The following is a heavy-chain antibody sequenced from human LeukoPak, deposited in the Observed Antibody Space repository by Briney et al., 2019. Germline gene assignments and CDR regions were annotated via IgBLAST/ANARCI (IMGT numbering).Heavy chain of an antibody. CDR1: GFTFSSYS. CDR2: ISSSSSYI. D-gene: IGHD3-22*01. Sequence: KPGGSLRLSCAASGFTFSSYSMNWVRQAPGKGLEWVSSISSSSSYIHYADSVKGRFTISRDNAKNSLYLQMNSLRAEDTAVYYCASEKYYYDSSGYSHDAFDIWGQGTMVTVSS. J-gene: IGHJ3*02. V-gene: IGHV3-21*01. CDR3: ASEKYYYDSSGYSHDAFDI.